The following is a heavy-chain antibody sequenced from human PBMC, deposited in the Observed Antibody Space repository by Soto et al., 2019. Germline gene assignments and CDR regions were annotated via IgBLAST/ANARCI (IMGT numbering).Heavy chain of an antibody. CDR1: GGTFSSYA. Sequence: SVKVSCKASGGTFSSYAISWVRQAPGQGLEWMGGIIPIFGTANYAQKFQGRVTITADKSTSTAYMELSSLRSEDTAVYYCASSPYYYDSTGYYFFFDYWGQGTPVTVSS. V-gene: IGHV1-69*06. D-gene: IGHD3-22*01. CDR2: IIPIFGTA. J-gene: IGHJ4*02. CDR3: ASSPYYYDSTGYYFFFDY.